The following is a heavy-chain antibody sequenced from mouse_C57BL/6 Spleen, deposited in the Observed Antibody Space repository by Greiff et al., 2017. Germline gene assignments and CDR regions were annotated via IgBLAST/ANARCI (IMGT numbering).Heavy chain of an antibody. Sequence: EVQRVESGGGLVQPGGSLSLSCAASGFTFTDYYMSWVRQPPGKALEWLGFIRNKANGYTTEYSASVKGRFTISRDNSQSILYLQMNALRAEDSATYYCARSTTVVGYFDVWGTGTTVTVSS. V-gene: IGHV7-3*01. CDR1: GFTFTDYY. D-gene: IGHD1-1*01. CDR2: IRNKANGYTT. CDR3: ARSTTVVGYFDV. J-gene: IGHJ1*03.